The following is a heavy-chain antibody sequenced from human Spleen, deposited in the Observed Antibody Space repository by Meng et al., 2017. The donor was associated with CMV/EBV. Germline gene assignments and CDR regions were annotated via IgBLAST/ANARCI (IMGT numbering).Heavy chain of an antibody. CDR3: ARVGQNWDRDYFDY. V-gene: IGHV1-46*01. J-gene: IGHJ4*02. CDR2: INPSGGST. Sequence: KESGYTYTRYLMQWVRQAPGQGLEWMGIINPSGGSTSYAQKFQGRVTMTRDTSTTTLYMELSRLRFEDTAVYYCARVGQNWDRDYFDYWGQGTLVTVSS. CDR1: GYTYTRYL. D-gene: IGHD7-27*01.